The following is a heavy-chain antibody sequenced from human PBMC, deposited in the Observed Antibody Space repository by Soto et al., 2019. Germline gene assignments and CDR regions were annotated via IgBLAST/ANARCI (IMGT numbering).Heavy chain of an antibody. D-gene: IGHD2-15*01. CDR1: GGSISSGGYY. CDR2: IYYSGST. J-gene: IGHJ5*02. V-gene: IGHV4-31*03. CDR3: AREGGYCSGGSCYSESWFDP. Sequence: QVQLQESGPGLVKPSQTLSLTCTVSGGSISSGGYYWSWIRQHPGKGLEWIGYIYYSGSTYYNPSHKSRVTISVDTAKNQFSLKLSSVTAADTAVYYCAREGGYCSGGSCYSESWFDPWGQGTLVTVSS.